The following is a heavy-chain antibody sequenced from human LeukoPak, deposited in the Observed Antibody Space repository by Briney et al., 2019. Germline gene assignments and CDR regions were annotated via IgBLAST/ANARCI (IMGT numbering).Heavy chain of an antibody. J-gene: IGHJ6*02. CDR3: AGNFGGQGSIDV. D-gene: IGHD1-26*01. Sequence: PGGSLRLSCAASGFTFSNFAMHWVREAAGQGLEWVAFMAYAGGNKNYADSVEGRLTISRDNSKNTLFLHMNSLRDEDTAGYYFAGNFGGQGSIDVRGQRATVTASS. V-gene: IGHV3-30-3*01. CDR2: MAYAGGNK. CDR1: GFTFSNFA.